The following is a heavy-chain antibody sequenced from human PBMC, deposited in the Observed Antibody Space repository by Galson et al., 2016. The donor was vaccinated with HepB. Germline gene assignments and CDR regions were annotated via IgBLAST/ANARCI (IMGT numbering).Heavy chain of an antibody. CDR2: IYPGDPDT. Sequence: QSGAEVKKPGESLKISCKGSGYTFTSYWIGWVRQRPGKGLEWMGIIYPGDPDTRYSPSFQGQVTISADKSIRTAYLQWSSLKASDTAMYYCARTYNSTWKPFEYWGQGTLVTVSA. CDR3: ARTYNSTWKPFEY. J-gene: IGHJ4*02. V-gene: IGHV5-51*01. CDR1: GYTFTSYW. D-gene: IGHD6-13*01.